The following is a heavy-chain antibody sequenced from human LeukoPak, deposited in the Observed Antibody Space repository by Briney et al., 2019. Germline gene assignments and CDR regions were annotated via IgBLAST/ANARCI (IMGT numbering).Heavy chain of an antibody. CDR3: ASLTYYYYMDV. V-gene: IGHV1-18*01. CDR2: ISAYNGNT. Sequence: ASVKVSCKASSYTFTSYGISGVGQAPGQGGEWMGWISAYNGNTNYAQKLQGRVTMTTDTSTSTAYMELRSLRSDDTAVYYCASLTYYYYMDVWGKGTTVTVSS. CDR1: SYTFTSYG. J-gene: IGHJ6*03.